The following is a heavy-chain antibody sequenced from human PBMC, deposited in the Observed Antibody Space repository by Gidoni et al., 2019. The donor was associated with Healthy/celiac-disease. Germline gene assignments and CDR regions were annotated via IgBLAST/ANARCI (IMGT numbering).Heavy chain of an antibody. Sequence: EVQLLESVGVLVEPGGSLRLSCAASGFTFSSYARSWFRQAQGTGLEWVSAISGSVGSTYYADSVKRRFTISRDNSKNTLYLQSNSLRAEDTAVYYCAKDQRTLVDYWGQGTLVTVSS. CDR1: GFTFSSYA. CDR3: AKDQRTLVDY. V-gene: IGHV3-23*01. CDR2: ISGSVGST. J-gene: IGHJ4*02.